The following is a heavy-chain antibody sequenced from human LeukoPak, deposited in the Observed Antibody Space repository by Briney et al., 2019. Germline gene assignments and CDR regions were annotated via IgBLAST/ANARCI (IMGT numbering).Heavy chain of an antibody. Sequence: GGSLRLSCAASGFTFSTYAMSWVRQAPGRGLEWVSAISGSADTTYYADSVKGRFTISRDNSKNTLYLQMNSLRAEDTAVYYCARELGVGYGSGRPWGQGTLVTVSS. CDR2: ISGSADTT. CDR3: ARELGVGYGSGRP. V-gene: IGHV3-23*01. D-gene: IGHD3-10*01. CDR1: GFTFSTYA. J-gene: IGHJ4*02.